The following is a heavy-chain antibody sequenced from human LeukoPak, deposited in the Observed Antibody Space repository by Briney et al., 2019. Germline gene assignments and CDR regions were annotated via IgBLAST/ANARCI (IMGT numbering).Heavy chain of an antibody. V-gene: IGHV3-9*01. J-gene: IGHJ4*02. CDR1: GFSFDDYA. D-gene: IGHD6-13*01. CDR3: VKVTAAGFVDY. Sequence: RSLRLSCAASGFSFDDYAMHWVRQAPGKGLEWVSGIGWNSGGIVYADSVKGRFTISRDNAKNSLYLQMNSLGAEDTALYYCVKVTAAGFVDYWGQGTLVTVSS. CDR2: IGWNSGGI.